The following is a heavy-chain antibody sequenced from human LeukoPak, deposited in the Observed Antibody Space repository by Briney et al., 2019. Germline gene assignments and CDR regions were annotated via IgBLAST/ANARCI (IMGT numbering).Heavy chain of an antibody. J-gene: IGHJ4*02. Sequence: PGGSLRLSCAASGFTFSSYAMHWVRQAPGKGLEWVAVISYDGSNKYYADSVKGRFIISRDNSKNTLYLQMNSLRAEDTAVYYCARGRSSWLYYFDYWGQGTLVTVSS. V-gene: IGHV3-30*04. CDR1: GFTFSSYA. CDR2: ISYDGSNK. D-gene: IGHD6-13*01. CDR3: ARGRSSWLYYFDY.